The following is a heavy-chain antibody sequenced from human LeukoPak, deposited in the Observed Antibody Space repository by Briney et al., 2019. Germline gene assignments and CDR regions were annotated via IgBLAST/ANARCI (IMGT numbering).Heavy chain of an antibody. Sequence: PGGSLRLSCAASGFTFSSYSMNWVRQAPGKGLEWISYISSSGSTINYADSVKGRFAISRDSAKNSLYLQMNSLRDEDTAVYYCARDRDSGDYTAAPGDYWGQGILVTVSS. CDR2: ISSSGSTI. D-gene: IGHD4-17*01. J-gene: IGHJ4*02. CDR1: GFTFSSYS. CDR3: ARDRDSGDYTAAPGDY. V-gene: IGHV3-48*02.